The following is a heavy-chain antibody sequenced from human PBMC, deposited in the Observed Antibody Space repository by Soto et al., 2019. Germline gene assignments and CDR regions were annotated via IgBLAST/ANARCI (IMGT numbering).Heavy chain of an antibody. CDR1: GCSFSTYS. V-gene: IGHV3-21*01. J-gene: IGHJ6*02. CDR2: ISSRSDI. D-gene: IGHD2-2*02. Sequence: GGSLRLSCVGGGCSFSTYSINWVRQAPGKGLEWVSSISSRSDIYYADSVKGRFTISRDNAKNSVSLQMNSLRAEDTAVYYCAREYTAWPLAYGLDVWGQGTTVTVSS. CDR3: AREYTAWPLAYGLDV.